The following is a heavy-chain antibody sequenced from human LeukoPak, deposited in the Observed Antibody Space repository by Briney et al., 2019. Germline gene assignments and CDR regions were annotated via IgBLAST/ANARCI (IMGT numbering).Heavy chain of an antibody. D-gene: IGHD3-22*01. V-gene: IGHV4-34*01. CDR1: GGSFTDYF. CDR3: ARGRIAKIVVVHSFHYGMDV. J-gene: IGHJ6*02. Sequence: SETLSLTCDVFGGSFTDYFWTWIRQSPGKGLEWIGEINDYTGNTNYNPSLNSRVSISLERSKNQFSLELRSVTAADTAVYYCARGRIAKIVVVHSFHYGMDVWGQGTTVTVSS. CDR2: INDYTGNT.